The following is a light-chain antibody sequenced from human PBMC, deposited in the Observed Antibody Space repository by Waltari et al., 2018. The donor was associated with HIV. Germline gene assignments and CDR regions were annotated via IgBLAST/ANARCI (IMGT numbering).Light chain of an antibody. CDR3: SSYTSSSTHV. J-gene: IGLJ1*01. CDR2: EVN. CDR1: SSNVGGYNY. Sequence: QSALTQPASVSASPGQSITISCTGTSSNVGGYNYVSWYRQHPGEAPKVIIYEVNRRPSGVSNRFTASKSGNTASLVISGLQPEDEADYFCSSYTSSSTHVFGPGTKVTVL. V-gene: IGLV2-14*03.